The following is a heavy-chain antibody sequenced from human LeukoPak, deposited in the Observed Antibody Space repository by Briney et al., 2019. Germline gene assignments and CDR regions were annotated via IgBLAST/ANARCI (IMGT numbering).Heavy chain of an antibody. J-gene: IGHJ3*02. CDR3: ARDRDYYDSSGYSADAFDI. V-gene: IGHV1-69*01. CDR1: GGTFSSYA. Sequence: SVEVSCKASGGTFSSYAISWVRQAPGQGLEWMGGIIPIFGTANYAQKFQGRVTITADESTSTAYMELSSLRSEDTAVYYCARDRDYYDSSGYSADAFDIWGQGTMVTVSS. D-gene: IGHD3-22*01. CDR2: IIPIFGTA.